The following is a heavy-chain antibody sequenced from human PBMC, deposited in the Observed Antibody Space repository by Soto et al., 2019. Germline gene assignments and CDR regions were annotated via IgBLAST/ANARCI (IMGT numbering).Heavy chain of an antibody. Sequence: QVQVVQSGTEVKKPGASVKVSCKASGYTCTNYGISWVRQAPGQGLEWMGWISAYNGNTNYAQIFQGRVTLTTDTSTTTAYMELRSLRSDDTAVYYCARGDSSSGLDPWGQGTLVTVSS. V-gene: IGHV1-18*01. D-gene: IGHD6-6*01. J-gene: IGHJ5*02. CDR3: ARGDSSSGLDP. CDR1: GYTCTNYG. CDR2: ISAYNGNT.